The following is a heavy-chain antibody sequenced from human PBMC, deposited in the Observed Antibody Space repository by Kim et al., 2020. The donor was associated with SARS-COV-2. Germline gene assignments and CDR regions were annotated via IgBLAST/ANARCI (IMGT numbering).Heavy chain of an antibody. CDR2: INHSGST. CDR1: GGSFSGYY. J-gene: IGHJ5*02. D-gene: IGHD6-13*01. CDR3: ARGARRGSSWYNWFDP. V-gene: IGHV4-34*01. Sequence: SETLSLTCAVYGGSFSGYYWSWIRQPPGKGLEWIGEINHSGSTNYNPSLKSRVTISVDTSKNQFSLKLSSVTAADTAVYYCARGARRGSSWYNWFDPWGQGTLVTVSS.